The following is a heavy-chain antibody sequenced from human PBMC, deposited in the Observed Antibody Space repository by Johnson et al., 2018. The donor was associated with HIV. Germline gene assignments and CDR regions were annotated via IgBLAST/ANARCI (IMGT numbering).Heavy chain of an antibody. CDR3: AKLVGATHPLDI. J-gene: IGHJ3*02. V-gene: IGHV3-30*02. Sequence: QVQLVESGGGVVQTGTSLRLSCAASGFTFNTYGMHWVRQAPGKGLEWVAFTRYDGSHRNYADSVKGRFSISRDNSKNTLYLQMNSLRKDDTALYYCAKLVGATHPLDIWGQGTMVTVSS. CDR2: TRYDGSHR. CDR1: GFTFNTYG. D-gene: IGHD1-26*01.